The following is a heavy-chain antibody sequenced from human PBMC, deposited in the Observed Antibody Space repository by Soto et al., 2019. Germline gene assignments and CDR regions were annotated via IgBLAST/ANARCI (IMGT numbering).Heavy chain of an antibody. Sequence: GGALRLSCAASGFTVSDSEMEWVRQTPGKGLEWISYISISGTTIYSDSVRGRFTISRDNAKNSLFLHMIGLRAEDSALYYCARGWSNGGTHFDYWGQGTLVTVSS. V-gene: IGHV3-48*03. J-gene: IGHJ4*02. CDR1: GFTVSDSE. CDR2: ISISGTT. CDR3: ARGWSNGGTHFDY. D-gene: IGHD2-15*01.